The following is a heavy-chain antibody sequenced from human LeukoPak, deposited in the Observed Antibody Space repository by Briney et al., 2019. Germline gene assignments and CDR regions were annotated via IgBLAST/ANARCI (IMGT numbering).Heavy chain of an antibody. CDR1: GGSFSGYY. CDR3: ASDYGSGSLDY. Sequence: SETLSLTCAVYGGSFSGYYWSWIRQPPGKGLEWIGYIYYSGSTNYNPSLKSRVTISVDTSKNQFSLKLSSVTAADTAVYYCASDYGSGSLDYWGQGTLVTVSS. J-gene: IGHJ4*02. V-gene: IGHV4-59*01. CDR2: IYYSGST. D-gene: IGHD3-10*01.